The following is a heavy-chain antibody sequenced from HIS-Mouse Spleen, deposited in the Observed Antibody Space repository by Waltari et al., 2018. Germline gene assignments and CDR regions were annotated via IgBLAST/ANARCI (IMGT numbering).Heavy chain of an antibody. D-gene: IGHD4-17*01. CDR2: IYYSGST. CDR1: GGPTSSGSYY. J-gene: IGHJ4*02. Sequence: QLQLQESGPGLVKPSETLSLTCTVSGGPTSSGSYYWGWIRQPPGKGLELIGGIYYSGSTYYNPSLKSRVTISVDTSKNQFSLKLSSVTAADTAVYYCAYGDYFDYWGQGTLVTVSS. V-gene: IGHV4-39*01. CDR3: AYGDYFDY.